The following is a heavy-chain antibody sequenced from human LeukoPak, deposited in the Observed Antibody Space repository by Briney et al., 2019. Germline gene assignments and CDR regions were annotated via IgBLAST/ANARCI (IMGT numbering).Heavy chain of an antibody. Sequence: GGSLRLSCAASGFTFSSYAMSWVRQAPGKGLEWVSAISGSGGGTYYADSVKGRVTISRDSSKKTLYLQMNSLRAEDTAVYYCTIRYGYNCVYWGQGTLATVSS. V-gene: IGHV3-23*01. J-gene: IGHJ4*02. CDR3: TIRYGYNCVY. CDR2: ISGSGGGT. D-gene: IGHD5-24*01. CDR1: GFTFSSYA.